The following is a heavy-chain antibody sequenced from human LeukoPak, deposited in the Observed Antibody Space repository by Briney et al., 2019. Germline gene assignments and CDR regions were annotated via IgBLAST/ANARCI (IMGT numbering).Heavy chain of an antibody. J-gene: IGHJ5*02. CDR1: GGSFSAYY. Sequence: PSGTLSLTCAVYGGSFSAYYWSWIRQPPGKGLEWIGEINHSGSTNYNPSLKSRVTISVDTSKNQFSLKLTSVTAADTAVYYCARLVPPGWFDPWGQGTLVTVSS. D-gene: IGHD6-6*01. V-gene: IGHV4-34*01. CDR2: INHSGST. CDR3: ARLVPPGWFDP.